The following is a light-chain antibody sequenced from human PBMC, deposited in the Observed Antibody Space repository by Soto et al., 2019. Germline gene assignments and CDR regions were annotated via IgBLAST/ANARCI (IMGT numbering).Light chain of an antibody. CDR3: QLYGTSPKP. CDR1: QSIFSPY. Sequence: IVLTQSPATLSLSPGEGATLSCRASQSIFSPYLAWYQQIPGQAPRLLIYSTSTRATGVPDRFSGSGSGTDFTLTIRRLEPGDFAVYYCQLYGTSPKPFGQGTKVEIK. V-gene: IGKV3-20*01. J-gene: IGKJ1*01. CDR2: STS.